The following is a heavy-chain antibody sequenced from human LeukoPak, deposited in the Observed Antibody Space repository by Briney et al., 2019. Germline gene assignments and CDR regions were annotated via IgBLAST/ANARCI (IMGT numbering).Heavy chain of an antibody. CDR2: ISAYNGNT. CDR1: GCTFASYG. CDR3: AITYYYDSSGYYPITDAFDI. V-gene: IGHV1-18*01. J-gene: IGHJ3*02. D-gene: IGHD3-22*01. Sequence: SSVKVSCKASGCTFASYGIGWVPQAPGQGLEWIGWISAYNGNTNYAQKLQGRVTMTTDTSTSTAYMELRSLRSDDTAVYYCAITYYYDSSGYYPITDAFDIWGQGTMVTVSS.